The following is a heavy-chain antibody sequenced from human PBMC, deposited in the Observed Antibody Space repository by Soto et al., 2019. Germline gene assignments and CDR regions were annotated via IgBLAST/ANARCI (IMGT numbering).Heavy chain of an antibody. Sequence: PGGSLRLSCAASGFTFSSYAMSWVRQAPGKGLEWVSAISGSGGSTYYADSVKGRFTISRDNSKNTLYLQMNSLRAEDTAVYYCAKAPIVVVVAQYDYWGQGTLVTVSS. D-gene: IGHD2-15*01. J-gene: IGHJ4*02. V-gene: IGHV3-23*01. CDR2: ISGSGGST. CDR3: AKAPIVVVVAQYDY. CDR1: GFTFSSYA.